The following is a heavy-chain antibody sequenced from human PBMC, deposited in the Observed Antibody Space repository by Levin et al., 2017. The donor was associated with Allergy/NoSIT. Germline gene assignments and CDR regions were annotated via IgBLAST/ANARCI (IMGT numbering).Heavy chain of an antibody. J-gene: IGHJ3*02. CDR1: GGTFSSYA. Sequence: SVKVSCKASGGTFSSYAISWVRQAPGQGLEWMGRIIPILGIANYAQKFQGRVTITADKSTSTAYMELSSLRSEDTAVYYCASVTDTAMVHDAFDIWGQGTMVTVSS. CDR3: ASVTDTAMVHDAFDI. V-gene: IGHV1-69*04. CDR2: IIPILGIA. D-gene: IGHD5-18*01.